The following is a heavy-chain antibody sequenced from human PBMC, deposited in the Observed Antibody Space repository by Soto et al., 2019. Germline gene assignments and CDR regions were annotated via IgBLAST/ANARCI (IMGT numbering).Heavy chain of an antibody. CDR2: ISYDGNNK. CDR3: AKDDYGVDY. V-gene: IGHV3-30*18. CDR1: GFTFRSYG. Sequence: QVQLVESGGGVVQPGRSLRLSCAASGFTFRSYGMHWVRQAPGKGLEWVAVISYDGNNKYYADSVKGRFTISRDNSKNTLYLQMNSLRAEDTAVYYCAKDDYGVDYWGQGTLVTVSS. J-gene: IGHJ4*02. D-gene: IGHD4-17*01.